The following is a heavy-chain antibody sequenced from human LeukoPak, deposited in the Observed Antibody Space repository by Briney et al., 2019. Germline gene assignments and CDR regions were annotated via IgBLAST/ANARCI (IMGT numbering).Heavy chain of an antibody. D-gene: IGHD3-22*01. J-gene: IGHJ4*02. CDR2: IWYDGSNK. V-gene: IGHV3-33*06. Sequence: GGSLRLXCAASGFTFSSYGMHWVRQAPGKGLEWVAVIWYDGSNKYYADSVKGRFTISRDNSKNTLYLQMNSLRAEDTAVYYCAKDLDHYDSSGYYDYWGQGILVTVSS. CDR3: AKDLDHYDSSGYYDY. CDR1: GFTFSSYG.